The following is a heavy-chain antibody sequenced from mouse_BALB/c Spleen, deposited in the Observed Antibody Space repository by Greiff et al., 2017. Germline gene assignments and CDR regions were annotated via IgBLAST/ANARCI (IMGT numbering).Heavy chain of an antibody. D-gene: IGHD2-3*01. CDR3: ARRGRMVTTPMDY. J-gene: IGHJ4*01. CDR1: GFSLTSYG. V-gene: IGHV2-2*02. Sequence: VQLQESGPGLVQPSQSLSLTCTVSGFSLTSYGVHWVRQSPGKGLEWLGVIWSGGSTDYNAAFISRLSISKDNSKSQVFFKMNSLQANDTAIYYCARRGRMVTTPMDYWGQGTPVTVSS. CDR2: IWSGGST.